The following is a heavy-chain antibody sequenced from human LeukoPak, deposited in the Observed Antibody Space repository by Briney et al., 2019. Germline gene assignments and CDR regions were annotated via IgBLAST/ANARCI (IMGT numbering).Heavy chain of an antibody. Sequence: SVKVSCKASGYTFTSYGISWVRQAPGQGLEWMGGIIPIFGTANYAQKFQGRVTITADESTSTAYMELSSLRSEDTAVYYCARPRVIAAAGTSLTFDYWGQGTLVTVSS. CDR1: GYTFTSYG. V-gene: IGHV1-69*13. CDR2: IIPIFGTA. J-gene: IGHJ4*02. CDR3: ARPRVIAAAGTSLTFDY. D-gene: IGHD6-13*01.